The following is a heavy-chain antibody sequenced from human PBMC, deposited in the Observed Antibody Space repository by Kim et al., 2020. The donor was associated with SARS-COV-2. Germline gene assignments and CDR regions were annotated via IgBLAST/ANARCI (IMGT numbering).Heavy chain of an antibody. D-gene: IGHD6-13*01. Sequence: SETLSLTCTVSGGSISSYYWSWIRQPPGKGLEWIGYIYYSGSTNYNPSLKSRVTISVDTSKNQFSLKLSSVTAADTAVYYCARGSRGSSWSADYYYYGMDVWGQGNPGHRLL. CDR1: GGSISSYY. V-gene: IGHV4-59*13. J-gene: IGHJ6*02. CDR2: IYYSGST. CDR3: ARGSRGSSWSADYYYYGMDV.